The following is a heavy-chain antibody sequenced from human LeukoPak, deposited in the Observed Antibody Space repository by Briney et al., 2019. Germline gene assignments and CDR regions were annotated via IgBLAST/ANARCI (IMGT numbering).Heavy chain of an antibody. D-gene: IGHD6-19*01. J-gene: IGHJ4*02. CDR2: IWYDGSNK. CDR3: ARDPGVRWLVGFDY. Sequence: GRSLRLSCAASGFTFSSYGMHWVRQAPGKGLEWVAVIWYDGSNKYYADSVKGRFTISRDNSKNTLYLQMDSLRAEDTAVYYCARDPGVRWLVGFDYWGQGTLVTVSS. CDR1: GFTFSSYG. V-gene: IGHV3-33*01.